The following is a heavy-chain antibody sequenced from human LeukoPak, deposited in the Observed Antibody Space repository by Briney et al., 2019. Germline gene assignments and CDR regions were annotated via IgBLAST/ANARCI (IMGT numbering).Heavy chain of an antibody. J-gene: IGHJ5*02. CDR2: INPSGGST. D-gene: IGHD1-1*01. V-gene: IGHV1-46*01. Sequence: ASVKVSCKASGYTFTSYYMHWVRQAPGQGLEWMGIINPSGGSTSYAQKFQGRVTITADKSTSTAYMELSSLRSEDTAVYYCAKSRLQLERRGNWFDPWGQGTLVTVSS. CDR3: AKSRLQLERRGNWFDP. CDR1: GYTFTSYY.